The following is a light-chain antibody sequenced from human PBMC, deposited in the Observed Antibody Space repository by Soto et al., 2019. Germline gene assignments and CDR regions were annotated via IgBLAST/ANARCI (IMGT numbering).Light chain of an antibody. J-gene: IGKJ5*01. CDR2: DAS. CDR3: QQSSNWPPST. CDR1: QSVSSY. Sequence: EIVLTQSPGTLSFSPGDSATLSCRASQSVSSYLAWYQQKPRQAPRLLIYDASNRATGIPARFSGSGSGTDFTPTISSLEPEDFAVYYCQQSSNWPPSTFGQGTRLEIK. V-gene: IGKV3-11*01.